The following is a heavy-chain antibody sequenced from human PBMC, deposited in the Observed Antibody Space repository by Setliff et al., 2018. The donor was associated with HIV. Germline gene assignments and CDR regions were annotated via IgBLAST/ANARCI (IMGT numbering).Heavy chain of an antibody. J-gene: IGHJ6*03. Sequence: PSETLSLTCTVSGGSIINYFWSWIRLPPGKRLEWIGYIFYRGSTNYNPSLKSRVTISVDSSKNQVSLTVTSATDADTAVYYCARHDHSDNLSYPMDVWGKGTTVTVSS. CDR2: IFYRGST. CDR1: GGSIINYF. CDR3: ARHDHSDNLSYPMDV. V-gene: IGHV4-59*08. D-gene: IGHD3-22*01.